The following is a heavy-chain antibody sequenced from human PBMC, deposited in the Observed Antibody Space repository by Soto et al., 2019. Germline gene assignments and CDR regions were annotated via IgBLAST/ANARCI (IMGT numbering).Heavy chain of an antibody. D-gene: IGHD3-22*01. V-gene: IGHV4-61*01. CDR3: ARARYDNSGYYAGNYPDY. Sequence: PSETLSLTCTVSGGSVRSDSFYWSWIRQPPGKGLEWIAFIYHSGSTNYNPSLNSRVTISVDTSKNRFSLKLASVTAADTAIYYCARARYDNSGYYAGNYPDYWGQGTLVTVSS. CDR2: IYHSGST. CDR1: GGSVRSDSFY. J-gene: IGHJ4*02.